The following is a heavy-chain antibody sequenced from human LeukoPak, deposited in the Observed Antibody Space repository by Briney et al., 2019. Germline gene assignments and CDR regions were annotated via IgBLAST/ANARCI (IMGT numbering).Heavy chain of an antibody. CDR2: IYTSGST. D-gene: IGHD1-26*01. V-gene: IGHV4-4*07. J-gene: IGHJ4*02. CDR3: ARGRSVGATPSPFDY. CDR1: GGSISSYY. Sequence: SETLSLTCTVSGGSISSYYWSWIRQPAGKGLEWIGRIYTSGSTNYNPSLKSRVTMSVDTSKNQFSLKLSSVTAADTAVYYCARGRSVGATPSPFDYWGQGTLVTVSS.